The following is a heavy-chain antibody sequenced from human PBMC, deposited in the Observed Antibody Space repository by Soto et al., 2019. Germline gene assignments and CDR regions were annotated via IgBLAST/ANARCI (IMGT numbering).Heavy chain of an antibody. CDR1: GGSISEKY. CDR2: IFANGHT. D-gene: IGHD6-13*01. Sequence: SETLSLTCIVSGGSISEKYWNWVRQPPGKGLEWIGLIFANGHTDYNPSLKSRVTMSVDASKNQFSLRLTSMTAADTAVYYCVASLAASGLNWLDPWGRGTLVTV. J-gene: IGHJ5*02. V-gene: IGHV4-4*07. CDR3: VASLAASGLNWLDP.